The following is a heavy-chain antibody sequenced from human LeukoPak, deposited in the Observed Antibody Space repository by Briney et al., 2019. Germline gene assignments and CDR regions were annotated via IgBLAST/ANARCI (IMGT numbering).Heavy chain of an antibody. CDR3: TILTDDY. Sequence: GGSLRLSCTGSGFVFSNAWMNWVRQFPGKGLEWIAFIRDKANGATTEYAASVKGRFTISRDDSKSVVYLHMSSLKTEDTAVYYCTILTDDYWGQGTLVTVSS. CDR1: GFVFSNAW. D-gene: IGHD3-9*01. J-gene: IGHJ4*02. CDR2: IRDKANGATT. V-gene: IGHV3-15*08.